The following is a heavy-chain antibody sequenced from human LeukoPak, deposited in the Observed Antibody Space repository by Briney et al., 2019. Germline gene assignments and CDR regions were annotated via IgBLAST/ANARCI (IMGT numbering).Heavy chain of an antibody. J-gene: IGHJ4*02. Sequence: SETLSLTCTVSGGSISSYYWSWIRQPAGKGLEWIGRIYTSGSTNYNPSLKSRVTMSVDTSKNQFSLKLSSVTAADTAVYYCASQGIGYCSGGSCPTPYYFDYWGQGTLVTVSS. V-gene: IGHV4-4*07. CDR3: ASQGIGYCSGGSCPTPYYFDY. CDR2: IYTSGST. CDR1: GGSISSYY. D-gene: IGHD2-15*01.